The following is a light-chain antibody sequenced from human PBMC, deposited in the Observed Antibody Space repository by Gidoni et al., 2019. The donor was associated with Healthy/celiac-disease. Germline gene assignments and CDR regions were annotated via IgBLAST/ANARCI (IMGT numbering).Light chain of an antibody. Sequence: DIQITHSPSTLSASVGDRVTITCRDSQSISSWLAWYQQKPGKATKLRIYKSSSLESGVPSRFSGSGSGKEFTLTISSLQPDDFATYYCQQYNSYPLTFGGGTKVEIK. CDR3: QQYNSYPLT. J-gene: IGKJ4*01. CDR2: KSS. V-gene: IGKV1-5*03. CDR1: QSISSW.